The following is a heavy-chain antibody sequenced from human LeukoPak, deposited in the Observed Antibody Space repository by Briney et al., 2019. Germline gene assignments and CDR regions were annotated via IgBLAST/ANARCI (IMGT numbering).Heavy chain of an antibody. V-gene: IGHV4-39*01. J-gene: IGHJ2*01. CDR3: ARRSREAWYFDL. D-gene: IGHD6-13*01. CDR2: IYYSGST. CDR1: GGSISSGAYY. Sequence: SETLSLTCTVSGGSISSGAYYWGWIRQPPGKGLDYIGTIYYSGSTYYNPSLKSRVTISVDTSKNQFSLKLSSVTAADTAVYYCARRSREAWYFDLWGRGTLVTVSS.